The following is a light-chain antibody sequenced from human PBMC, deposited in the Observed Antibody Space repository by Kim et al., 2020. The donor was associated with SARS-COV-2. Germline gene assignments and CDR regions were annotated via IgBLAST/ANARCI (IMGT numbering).Light chain of an antibody. Sequence: ASVGDRVTITCRASQSISSWLAWYQQRPGKAPKLLIYKASSLESGVPSRFSGSGSGTEFTLTISSLQPDDFATYYCQQYNSYPLTFGGGTKVDIK. CDR3: QQYNSYPLT. CDR2: KAS. V-gene: IGKV1-5*03. CDR1: QSISSW. J-gene: IGKJ4*01.